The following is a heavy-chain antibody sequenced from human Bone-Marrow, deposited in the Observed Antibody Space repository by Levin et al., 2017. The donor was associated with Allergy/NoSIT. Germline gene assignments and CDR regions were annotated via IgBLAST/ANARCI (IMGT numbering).Heavy chain of an antibody. CDR1: GFTFSSYS. CDR3: ARELPALGDSSGYYFDY. Sequence: GGSLRLSCAASGFTFSSYSMNWVRQAPGKGLEWVSSISSSSSYIYYADSVKGRFTISRDNAKNSLYLQMNSLRAEDTAVYYCARELPALGDSSGYYFDYWGQGTLVTVSS. V-gene: IGHV3-21*01. CDR2: ISSSSSYI. D-gene: IGHD3-22*01. J-gene: IGHJ4*02.